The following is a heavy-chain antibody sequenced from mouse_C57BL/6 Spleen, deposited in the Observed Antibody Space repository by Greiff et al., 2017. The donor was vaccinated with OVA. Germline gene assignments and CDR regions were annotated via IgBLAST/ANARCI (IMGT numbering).Heavy chain of an antibody. J-gene: IGHJ4*01. Sequence: EVQLQQSGPELVKPGASVKISCKASGYTFTDYYMNWVKQSHGKSLEWIGDINPNNGGTSYNQKFKGKATLTVDKSSSTADMELRSLTSEDSAVYYCARDIAMDYWGQGTSVTVSS. CDR3: ARDIAMDY. V-gene: IGHV1-26*01. CDR1: GYTFTDYY. CDR2: INPNNGGT.